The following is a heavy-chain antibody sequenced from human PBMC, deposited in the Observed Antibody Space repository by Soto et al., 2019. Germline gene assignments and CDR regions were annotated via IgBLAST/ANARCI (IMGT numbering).Heavy chain of an antibody. J-gene: IGHJ4*02. D-gene: IGHD5-12*01. CDR2: IIPIFGTA. CDR1: GGTFSSYA. Sequence: QVHLVQSGAAVKKPGSSVKVSCQASGGTFSSYAISWVRQAPGQGLAWMGGIIPIFGTANYAQKFQGRGTIAAYEATSTAYMELSSLSTEETDEYDCSRCVANSYCLDYWGQGTPVIVSS. CDR3: SRCVANSYCLDY. V-gene: IGHV1-69*01.